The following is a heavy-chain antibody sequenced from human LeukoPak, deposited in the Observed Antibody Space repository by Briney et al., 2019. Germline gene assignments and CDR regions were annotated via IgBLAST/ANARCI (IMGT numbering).Heavy chain of an antibody. CDR3: ASRDYGDYYFDY. Sequence: SETLSLTCAVYGGSLSGYYWSWIRQPPGKGLEWIGEINHSGSTNYNPSPKSRVTISVDTSKNQFSLKLSSVTAADTAVYYCASRDYGDYYFDYWGQGTLVTVSS. CDR2: INHSGST. V-gene: IGHV4-34*01. CDR1: GGSLSGYY. J-gene: IGHJ4*02. D-gene: IGHD4-17*01.